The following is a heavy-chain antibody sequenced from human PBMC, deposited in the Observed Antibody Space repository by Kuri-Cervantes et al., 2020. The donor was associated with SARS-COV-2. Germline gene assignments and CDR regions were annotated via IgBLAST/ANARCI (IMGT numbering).Heavy chain of an antibody. Sequence: LSLTCAASGFTFSSYGMHWVRQAPGKGLEWVAVIWYDGSNKYYADSVKGRFTISRDNSKNTLYLQMNSLRAEDTAVYYCARDSLRFDYWGQGTLVTVSS. CDR1: GFTFSSYG. J-gene: IGHJ4*02. D-gene: IGHD4-17*01. CDR3: ARDSLRFDY. CDR2: IWYDGSNK. V-gene: IGHV3-33*01.